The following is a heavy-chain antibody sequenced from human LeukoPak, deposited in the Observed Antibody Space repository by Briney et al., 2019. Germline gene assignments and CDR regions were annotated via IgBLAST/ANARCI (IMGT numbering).Heavy chain of an antibody. D-gene: IGHD1-26*01. Sequence: GGSVRLSCAASGFTFSSYSMMWLRQAPGKGLVWVSYISSSSSTIYHAASVRGRFTISRDNAKNSLYLQMNSLRAEDTAVYYCASGSYSRPFDYWGQGTLVTVSS. V-gene: IGHV3-48*01. J-gene: IGHJ4*02. CDR1: GFTFSSYS. CDR2: ISSSSSTI. CDR3: ASGSYSRPFDY.